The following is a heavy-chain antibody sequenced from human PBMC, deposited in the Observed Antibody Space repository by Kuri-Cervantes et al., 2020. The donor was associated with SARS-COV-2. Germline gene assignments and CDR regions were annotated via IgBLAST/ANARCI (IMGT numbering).Heavy chain of an antibody. CDR2: ISGSGGST. V-gene: IGHV3-23*01. D-gene: IGHD3-22*01. CDR3: AKDQVRYDRGPFDY. J-gene: IGHJ4*02. CDR1: GFNFDDCA. Sequence: GESLKISCAASGFNFDDCAIQWVRQPPGKGLEWVSAISGSGGSTYYADSVKGRFTISRDNSKNTLYLQMNSLRAEDTAVYYCAKDQVRYDRGPFDYWGQGTLVTVSS.